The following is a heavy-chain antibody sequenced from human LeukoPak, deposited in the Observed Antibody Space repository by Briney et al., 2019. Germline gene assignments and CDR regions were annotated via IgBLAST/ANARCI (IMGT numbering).Heavy chain of an antibody. Sequence: SETLSLTCAVSDDSFSSHYWTWIRQPPGKGLELIGYISYIGSTNYNPSLKSRVTISIDTSKNQFSLKLSSVTAADTAVYYCARDLVTVTKGFDIWGQGTMVSVS. CDR2: ISYIGST. D-gene: IGHD4-17*01. CDR1: DDSFSSHY. V-gene: IGHV4-59*11. J-gene: IGHJ3*02. CDR3: ARDLVTVTKGFDI.